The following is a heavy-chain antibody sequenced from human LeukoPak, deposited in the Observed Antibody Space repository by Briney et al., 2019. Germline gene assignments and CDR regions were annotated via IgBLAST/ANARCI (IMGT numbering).Heavy chain of an antibody. CDR3: ARGSVVAATTYYFDY. J-gene: IGHJ4*02. D-gene: IGHD2-15*01. V-gene: IGHV4-39*07. CDR1: GGSIISSSYY. Sequence: SETLSLTCTVSGGSIISSSYYWGWIRQPPGKGLEWIGSISYSGSTYYNPSLKSRVTTSVDTSKNHFSLKLSSVTAADTAVYYCARGSVVAATTYYFDYWGQGTLVTVSS. CDR2: ISYSGST.